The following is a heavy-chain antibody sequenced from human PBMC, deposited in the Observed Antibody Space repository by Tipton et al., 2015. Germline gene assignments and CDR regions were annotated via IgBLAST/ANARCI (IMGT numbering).Heavy chain of an antibody. D-gene: IGHD2-15*01. CDR3: AKDFRGRTYLDY. CDR1: GFTFSSYG. Sequence: QLVQSGGGLIQPGGSLRLSCAASGFTFSSYGMHWVRQAPGKGLEWVAVIWYDGNNKYYADSVKGRFTISRDNSKNTLDLQMNSLRAEDTAVYYCAKDFRGRTYLDYWGQGTLVTVSS. V-gene: IGHV3-33*06. J-gene: IGHJ4*02. CDR2: IWYDGNNK.